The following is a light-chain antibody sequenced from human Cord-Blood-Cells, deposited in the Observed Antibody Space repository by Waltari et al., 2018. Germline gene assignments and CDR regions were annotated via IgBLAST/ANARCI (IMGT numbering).Light chain of an antibody. CDR3: AAWDDSLSGWV. V-gene: IGLV1-47*01. CDR2: RKN. J-gene: IGLJ3*02. CDR1: SSTIGSNY. Sequence: QSVLPQPPSASGTPGQRVTISCSGSSSTIGSNYVYWYQQLPGTAPKLLIYRKNQRPSGVPDRFSGSKSGTSASLAISGLRSEDEADYYCAAWDDSLSGWVFGGGTKLTVL.